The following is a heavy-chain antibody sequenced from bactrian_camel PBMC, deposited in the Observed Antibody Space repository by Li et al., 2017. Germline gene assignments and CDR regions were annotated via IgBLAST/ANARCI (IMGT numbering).Heavy chain of an antibody. CDR1: GLSSSSRC. CDR3: TRETQWVGYHEFAWY. V-gene: IGHV3S55*01. J-gene: IGHJ4*01. Sequence: QLVESGGGSVQAGGSLRLSCVVSGLSSSSRCMAWFRQAPGKEREAVAVISRADVTLYAEAVQGRFIISQDNAVNTMYLQLNSLTREDSAMYYCTRETQWVGYHEFAWYWGQGTQVTV. D-gene: IGHD5*01. CDR2: ISRADVT.